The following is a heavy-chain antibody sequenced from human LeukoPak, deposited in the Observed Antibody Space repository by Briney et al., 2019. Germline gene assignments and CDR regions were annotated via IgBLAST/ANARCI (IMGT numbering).Heavy chain of an antibody. Sequence: PGGSLRLSCAASGFTFSSYSMNWVRQAPGKGLEWVSSISSSSSYIYYADSVKGRLTISRDNAKNSLYLQMNSLRAEDTAVYYCASPDSSGYSPYYFDYWGQGTLVTVSS. J-gene: IGHJ4*02. CDR3: ASPDSSGYSPYYFDY. CDR1: GFTFSSYS. V-gene: IGHV3-21*01. D-gene: IGHD3-22*01. CDR2: ISSSSSYI.